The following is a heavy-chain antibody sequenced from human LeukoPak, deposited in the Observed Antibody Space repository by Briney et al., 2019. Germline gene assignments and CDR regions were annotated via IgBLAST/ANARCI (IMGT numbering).Heavy chain of an antibody. V-gene: IGHV4-30-4*02. CDR2: MYYSGST. CDR1: GGSISSGDYY. D-gene: IGHD6-13*01. Sequence: SETLSLTCTVSGGSISSGDYYWSWIRQPPGKGLEWIAYMYYSGSTYYNPSLKSRVTISVDTSKNQFSLKLSSVTAADTAVYYCARGGSWYGNWFDPWGQGTLVTVSS. CDR3: ARGGSWYGNWFDP. J-gene: IGHJ5*02.